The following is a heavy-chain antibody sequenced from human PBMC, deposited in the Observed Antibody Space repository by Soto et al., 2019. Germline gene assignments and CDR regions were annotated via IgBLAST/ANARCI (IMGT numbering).Heavy chain of an antibody. Sequence: ASVKVSCKASGYTFTNFGVTWVRRAPGQGLEWMGWISAYTDTPNYAQKFQGRVTMTIDTSTSTAYMDLRSLTSDDTAVYYCARVIPGVEAWFDPWGRGTLVTVSS. V-gene: IGHV1-18*01. CDR1: GYTFTNFG. CDR3: ARVIPGVEAWFDP. J-gene: IGHJ5*02. D-gene: IGHD2-2*01. CDR2: ISAYTDTP.